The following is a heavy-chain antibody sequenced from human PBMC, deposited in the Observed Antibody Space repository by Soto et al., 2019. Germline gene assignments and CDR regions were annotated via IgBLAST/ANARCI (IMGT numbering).Heavy chain of an antibody. J-gene: IGHJ6*02. D-gene: IGHD6-13*01. Sequence: GASVKVSCKASGYTFTSYAMHWVRQAPGQRLEWMGWINAGNGSTSYAQKFQGRVTMTRDTSTSTVYMELSSLRSEDTAVYYCARERIAAAGTPPYYYGMDVWGQGTTVTVSS. CDR1: GYTFTSYA. V-gene: IGHV1-3*01. CDR3: ARERIAAAGTPPYYYGMDV. CDR2: INAGNGST.